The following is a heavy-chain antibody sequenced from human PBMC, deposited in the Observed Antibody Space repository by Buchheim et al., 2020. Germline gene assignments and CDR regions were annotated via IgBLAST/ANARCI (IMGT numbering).Heavy chain of an antibody. CDR2: INPSGGST. V-gene: IGHV1-46*01. J-gene: IGHJ4*02. D-gene: IGHD3-3*01. CDR1: GYTFTSYY. CDR3: ARDADYDFWSGYDRGYYFDY. Sequence: QVQLVQSGAEVKKPGASVKVSCKASGYTFTSYYMHWVRQAPGQGLEWMGIINPSGGSTSYAQKFQGRVTMTRATSTSTVYMELSSLRSEDTAVYYCARDADYDFWSGYDRGYYFDYWGQGTL.